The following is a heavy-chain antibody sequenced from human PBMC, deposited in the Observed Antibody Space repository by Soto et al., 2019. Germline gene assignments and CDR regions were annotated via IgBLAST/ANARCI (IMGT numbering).Heavy chain of an antibody. V-gene: IGHV3-74*01. CDR2: INTDGSTT. J-gene: IGHJ4*02. Sequence: GSLRLACAASGXTFSSNFMHWVRLVPGMGLVWVSRINTDGSTTNYVDSVEGRFTISRDNAKNTLYLKMNSLRVEDTAVYYCARDGEGFWGQGTLVTVSS. CDR1: GXTFSSNF. CDR3: ARDGEGF. D-gene: IGHD2-21*01.